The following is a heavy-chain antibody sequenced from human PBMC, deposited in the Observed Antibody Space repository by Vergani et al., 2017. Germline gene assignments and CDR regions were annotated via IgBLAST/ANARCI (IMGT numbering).Heavy chain of an antibody. CDR3: ARQGETDYLSA. V-gene: IGHV4-34*01. CDR1: GGSFSGYY. J-gene: IGHJ6*02. D-gene: IGHD4-11*01. Sequence: QVQLQESGAGLLKPSETLSLTCAVYGGSFSGYYWSWIRQPPGKGLEWIGEINHSGSTNYNPSLKSRVTISVDTSKNQFSLKLSSVTAADTAVYYCARQGETDYLSAWGQGTTVTVSS. CDR2: INHSGST.